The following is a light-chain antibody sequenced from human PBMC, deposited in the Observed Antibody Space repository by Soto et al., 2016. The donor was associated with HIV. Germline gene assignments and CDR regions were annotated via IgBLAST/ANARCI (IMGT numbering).Light chain of an antibody. V-gene: IGLV3-21*03. CDR3: QVWDSYSDHYV. Sequence: SYVLTQPPSVSVAPGKAATITCGGNTIEDKSVHWYQQKPGQAPVLVLYDDKKRPSGIPERFSGSNSGNAATLTISKVEAGDEVDYYCQVWDSYSDHYVFGGGTKVTVL. CDR1: TIEDKS. CDR2: DDK. J-gene: IGLJ1*01.